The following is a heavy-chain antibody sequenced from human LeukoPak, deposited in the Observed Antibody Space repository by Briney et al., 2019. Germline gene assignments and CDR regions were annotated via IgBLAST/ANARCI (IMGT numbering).Heavy chain of an antibody. CDR2: ISGSDRTT. J-gene: IGHJ4*02. CDR3: AKDDNYLDSSGYLIPFDY. V-gene: IGHV3-23*01. Sequence: PGGSLTLSCEASGFTFSRFAMSWVRQAPGKGLEWVSYISGSDRTTYYADSVKGRFTISRDNSKNILYLQMNSLRADDTALYYCAKDDNYLDSSGYLIPFDYWGLGTLVTVSS. CDR1: GFTFSRFA. D-gene: IGHD3-22*01.